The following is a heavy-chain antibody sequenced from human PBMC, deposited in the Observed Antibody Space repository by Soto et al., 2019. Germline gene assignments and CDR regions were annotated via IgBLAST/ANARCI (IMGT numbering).Heavy chain of an antibody. Sequence: PSETLPLTCAVSGGSISSGGYSWSWIRQPPGKGLEWIGYIYYSGSTNYNPSLKSRVTISVDTSKNQFSLKLSSVTAADTAVYYCARHGGEIPKSSWYYPYNWFDPWGQGTLVTVSS. CDR2: IYYSGST. CDR3: ARHGGEIPKSSWYYPYNWFDP. D-gene: IGHD6-13*01. V-gene: IGHV4-61*08. CDR1: GGSISSGGYS. J-gene: IGHJ5*02.